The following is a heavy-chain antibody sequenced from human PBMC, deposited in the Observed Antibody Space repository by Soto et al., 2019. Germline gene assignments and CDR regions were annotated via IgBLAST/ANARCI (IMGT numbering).Heavy chain of an antibody. CDR2: ISSSSSYI. CDR1: GFTFSSYS. V-gene: IGHV3-21*01. J-gene: IGHJ6*02. Sequence: GGSLRLSCAASGFTFSSYSMNWVRQAPGKGLEWVSSISSSSSYIYYADSVKGRFTISRDNAKNSLYLQMNSLRAEDTAVYYCAIYTPGVRYYGMDVWGQGTTDTGS. D-gene: IGHD2-2*01. CDR3: AIYTPGVRYYGMDV.